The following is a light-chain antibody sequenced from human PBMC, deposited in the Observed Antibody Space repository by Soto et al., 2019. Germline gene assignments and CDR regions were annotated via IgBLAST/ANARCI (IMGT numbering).Light chain of an antibody. CDR1: SSDVGNSNR. Sequence: QSVLTQPASVSGSPGQSITISCTGTSSDVGNSNRVSWYQHHPGTDPKVMIYEGIKRPSGVSIRFSGSKSGNPASLTISGLQAEDEADYYCSSYAGSGTWVFGGGTKLTVL. CDR3: SSYAGSGTWV. CDR2: EGI. V-gene: IGLV2-23*01. J-gene: IGLJ3*02.